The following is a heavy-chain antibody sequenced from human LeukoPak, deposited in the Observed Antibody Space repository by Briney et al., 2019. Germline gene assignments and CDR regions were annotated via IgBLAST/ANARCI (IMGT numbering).Heavy chain of an antibody. CDR1: GFTFSSYS. Sequence: GGSLRLSCAASGFTFSSYSMNWVRQAPGKGLEWVSSISSSSSYIYYADSVKGRFTISRDNAKNSLDLQMNSLRAEDTAVYYCARDDGDELTFYWGQGTLVTVSS. D-gene: IGHD3-16*02. J-gene: IGHJ4*02. CDR2: ISSSSSYI. V-gene: IGHV3-21*01. CDR3: ARDDGDELTFY.